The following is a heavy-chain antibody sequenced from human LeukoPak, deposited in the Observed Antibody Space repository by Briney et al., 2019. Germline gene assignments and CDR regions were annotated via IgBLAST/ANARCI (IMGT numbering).Heavy chain of an antibody. D-gene: IGHD3-9*01. CDR2: IYYSGST. CDR3: ARVTENYDILTGYYSGYYFDY. V-gene: IGHV4-59*01. CDR1: GGSISSYY. J-gene: IGHJ4*02. Sequence: SETLSLTCTVTGGSISSYYWSWIRQPPGKGLEWIGYIYYSGSTNYNPSLKSRVTISVDTSKNQFSLKLSSVTAADTAVYYCARVTENYDILTGYYSGYYFDYWGQGTLVTVSS.